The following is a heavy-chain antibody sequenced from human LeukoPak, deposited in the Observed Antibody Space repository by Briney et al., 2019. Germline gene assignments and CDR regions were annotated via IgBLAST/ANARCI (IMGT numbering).Heavy chain of an antibody. CDR1: GFTFSSYS. D-gene: IGHD2-21*01. V-gene: IGHV3-48*01. J-gene: IGHJ3*02. Sequence: GGSLRLSCAASGFTFSSYSMNWVRQAPGKGLEWVSYISSSSSTIYYADSVKGRFTISRDNAKNSLYLQMNSLRAEDTAVYYCARVQPVASDAFDIWGQGTMVTVSS. CDR2: ISSSSSTI. CDR3: ARVQPVASDAFDI.